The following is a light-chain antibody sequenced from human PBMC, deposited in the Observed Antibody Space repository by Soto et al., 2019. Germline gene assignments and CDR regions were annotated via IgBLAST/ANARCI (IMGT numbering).Light chain of an antibody. V-gene: IGLV2-14*01. CDR1: DSDIGDNNY. Sequence: QSALTQPASVSGSPGQSITISCTGTDSDIGDNNYVSWYQQYTGRAPKLMIYEVANRPSWVSDRFSGSKSGNTASLTILGLQAEDEADYYCRAYAVTNTLGVFGGGTKLTV. CDR3: RAYAVTNTLGV. J-gene: IGLJ3*02. CDR2: EVA.